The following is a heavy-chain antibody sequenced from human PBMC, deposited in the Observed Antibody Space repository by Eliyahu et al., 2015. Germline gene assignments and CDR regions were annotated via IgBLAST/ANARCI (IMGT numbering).Heavy chain of an antibody. Sequence: FSSYAMSWVRQAPGKGLEWVSAISGSGGSTYYADSVKGRFTISRDNSKNTLYLQMNSLRAEDTAVYYCAKDSGSYHPPIDYWGQGTLVTVSS. CDR3: AKDSGSYHPPIDY. CDR2: ISGSGGST. J-gene: IGHJ4*02. D-gene: IGHD1-26*01. V-gene: IGHV3-23*01. CDR1: FSSYA.